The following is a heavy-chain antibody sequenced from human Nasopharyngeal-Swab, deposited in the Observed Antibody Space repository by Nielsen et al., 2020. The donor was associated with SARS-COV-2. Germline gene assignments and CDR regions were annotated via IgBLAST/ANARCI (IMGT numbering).Heavy chain of an antibody. CDR2: ISSSSSYT. V-gene: IGHV3-21*05. J-gene: IGHJ4*02. CDR3: ARGPDY. CDR1: GFTFSNYG. Sequence: GESLKISCAAPGFTFSNYGMHWVRQAPGKGLEWVSYISSSSSYTNYADSVKGRFTISRDNAKNSLYLQMNSLRAEDTAVYYCARGPDYWGQGTLVTVSS.